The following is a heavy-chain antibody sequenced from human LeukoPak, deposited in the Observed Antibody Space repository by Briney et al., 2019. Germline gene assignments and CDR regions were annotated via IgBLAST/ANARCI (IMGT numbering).Heavy chain of an antibody. Sequence: PGGSLRLSCAASGFTFNNYAMSWVRQAPGKGLEWVSGISSSGTSTYYADSVKGRFTISRDNSKSTLYLQMNSLRAEDTAVYYCAKDMRGDGIFGVVFEYWGQGTLGTVSS. CDR3: AKDMRGDGIFGVVFEY. CDR1: GFTFNNYA. D-gene: IGHD3-3*01. J-gene: IGHJ4*02. CDR2: ISSSGTST. V-gene: IGHV3-23*01.